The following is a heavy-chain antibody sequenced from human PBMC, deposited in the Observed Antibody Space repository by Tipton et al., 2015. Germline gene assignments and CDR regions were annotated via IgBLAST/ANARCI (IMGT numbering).Heavy chain of an antibody. Sequence: TLSLTCTFSGGSVSSGTYYWSWIRQPPGKELEWIGAISNSGKTYSNPSLKSRVTISADTSKNQFSLKLTSVTAADTAVYYCACQDYDSLTRDYQTVDYWGQGTLVTVSS. CDR3: ACQDYDSLTRDYQTVDY. V-gene: IGHV4-61*01. CDR2: ISNSGKT. D-gene: IGHD3-9*01. CDR1: GGSVSSGTYY. J-gene: IGHJ4*02.